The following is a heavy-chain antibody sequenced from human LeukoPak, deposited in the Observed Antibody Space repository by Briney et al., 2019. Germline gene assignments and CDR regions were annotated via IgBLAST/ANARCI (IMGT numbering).Heavy chain of an antibody. D-gene: IGHD5-12*01. Sequence: GGSLRLSCAASGFTFSSYSMSWVRQAPGKGLEWVSSISSSSSYIYYADSVKGRFTISRDNAKNSLYLQMNSLRAEDTAVYYCARGSGYSGYDWAFDYWGQGTLVTVSS. J-gene: IGHJ4*02. CDR2: ISSSSSYI. CDR3: ARGSGYSGYDWAFDY. V-gene: IGHV3-21*04. CDR1: GFTFSSYS.